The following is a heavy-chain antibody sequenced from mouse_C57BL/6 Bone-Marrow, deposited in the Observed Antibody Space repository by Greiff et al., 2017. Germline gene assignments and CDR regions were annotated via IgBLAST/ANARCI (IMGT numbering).Heavy chain of an antibody. Sequence: VQVVESGPELVKPGASVKISCKASGYTFTDYYINWVKQRPGQGLGWIGWIFPGSGRTYYNEKFKGKATLTVGKSSSTAYMLVSSLTSEDSAVYFCARLLRSVDYWGQGTTLTVSS. J-gene: IGHJ2*01. V-gene: IGHV1-75*01. CDR2: IFPGSGRT. CDR1: GYTFTDYY. CDR3: ARLLRSVDY. D-gene: IGHD1-1*01.